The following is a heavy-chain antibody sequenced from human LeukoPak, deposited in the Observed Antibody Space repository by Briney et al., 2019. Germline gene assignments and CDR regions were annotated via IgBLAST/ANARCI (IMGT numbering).Heavy chain of an antibody. D-gene: IGHD4-17*01. CDR2: INPNSGGT. CDR3: ARDTGDTVTQYYYYYYMDV. Sequence: ASVKVSCKASGYTFTGYYMHWVRQAPGQGLEWMGWINPNSGGTNYAQKFQGRVTMARDTSISTAYMELSRLRSDDTAVYYCARDTGDTVTQYYYYYYMDVWGKGTTVTVSS. J-gene: IGHJ6*03. CDR1: GYTFTGYY. V-gene: IGHV1-2*02.